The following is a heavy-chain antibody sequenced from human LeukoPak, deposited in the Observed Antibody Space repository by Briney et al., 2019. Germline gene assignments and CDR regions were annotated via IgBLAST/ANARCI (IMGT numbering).Heavy chain of an antibody. J-gene: IGHJ4*02. Sequence: PSETLSLTCTVSGGSISNYYWTWLRQPPGKGLEWIGYIYYSGSTNYNPSLKSRVTISVDTSKNQFSLKLSSVTAADTAVYYCARVSSGWSTDYYFDYWGQGTLVTVSS. CDR3: ARVSSGWSTDYYFDY. D-gene: IGHD6-19*01. V-gene: IGHV4-59*01. CDR1: GGSISNYY. CDR2: IYYSGST.